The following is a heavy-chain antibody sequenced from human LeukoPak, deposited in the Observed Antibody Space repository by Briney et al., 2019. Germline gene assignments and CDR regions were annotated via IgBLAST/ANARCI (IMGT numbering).Heavy chain of an antibody. CDR3: ARGGRKYYDFRPPRDYYHYYMDV. D-gene: IGHD3-3*01. V-gene: IGHV3-11*01. J-gene: IGHJ6*03. CDR1: GFTFSDYY. Sequence: PGGSLRLSCAASGFTFSDYYMSWIRQAPGKGLEWVSYISSSGSTIYYADSVKGRFTISRDNAKNSLYLQMNSLRAEDTAVYYCARGGRKYYDFRPPRDYYHYYMDVWGKGTTVTVSS. CDR2: ISSSGSTI.